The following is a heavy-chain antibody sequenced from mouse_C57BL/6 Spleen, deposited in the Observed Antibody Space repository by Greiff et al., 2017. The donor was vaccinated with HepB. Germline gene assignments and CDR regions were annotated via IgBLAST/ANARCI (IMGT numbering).Heavy chain of an antibody. CDR2: ISDGGSYT. CDR3: ASSFITTVVAKDWFAY. J-gene: IGHJ3*01. D-gene: IGHD1-1*01. Sequence: EVMLVESGGGLVKPGGSLKLSCAASGFTFSSYAMSWVRQTPEKRLEWVATISDGGSYTYYPDNVKGRFTISRDNAKNNLYLQMSHLKSEDTAMYYCASSFITTVVAKDWFAYWGQGTLVTVSA. V-gene: IGHV5-4*03. CDR1: GFTFSSYA.